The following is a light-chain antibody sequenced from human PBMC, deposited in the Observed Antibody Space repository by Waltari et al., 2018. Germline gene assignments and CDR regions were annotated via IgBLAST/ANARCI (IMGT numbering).Light chain of an antibody. CDR1: SGSVSTTSY. J-gene: IGLJ3*02. CDR2: KGS. Sequence: QTVVTQEPSLSVSPGGTVTLTCALTSGSVSTTSYATWYQQTPGQPPRTLVYKGSSRSSGVPDRFSGSVLGNTAALTITGAQADDESNSYCSLYMGSGIWVFGGGTKLTVL. V-gene: IGLV8-61*01. CDR3: SLYMGSGIWV.